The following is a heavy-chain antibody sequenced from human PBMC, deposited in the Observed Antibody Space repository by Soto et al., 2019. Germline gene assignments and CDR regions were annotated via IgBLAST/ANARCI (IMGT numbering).Heavy chain of an antibody. J-gene: IGHJ4*02. Sequence: ASVKVSCKASGYTFTSYDINWVRQATGQGLEWMGWMNPNSGNTGYAQKFQGRVTITRDTSASTAYMELSSLRSEDTAVYYCARGSGWYGEKLDYWGQGTLVTVSS. CDR2: MNPNSGNT. V-gene: IGHV1-8*01. CDR1: GYTFTSYD. D-gene: IGHD6-19*01. CDR3: ARGSGWYGEKLDY.